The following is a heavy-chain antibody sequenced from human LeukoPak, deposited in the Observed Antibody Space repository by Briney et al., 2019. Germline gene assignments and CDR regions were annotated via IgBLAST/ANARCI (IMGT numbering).Heavy chain of an antibody. V-gene: IGHV3-74*01. Sequence: SGGSLRLSCAASGFTFRSYWMHWFGQVQGKGLVGSHRFIRDGGSTPSADSVKGRFSISRDNAKNSLYLQMNSLRAEDTAVYYCAGGGPGGYDYVWGSYRYTGSPFDYWGQGTLVTVSS. CDR2: FIRDGGST. CDR1: GFTFRSYW. D-gene: IGHD3-16*02. J-gene: IGHJ4*02. CDR3: AGGGPGGYDYVWGSYRYTGSPFDY.